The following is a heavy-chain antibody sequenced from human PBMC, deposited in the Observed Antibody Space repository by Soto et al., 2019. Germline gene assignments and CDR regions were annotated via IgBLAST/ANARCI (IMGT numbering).Heavy chain of an antibody. D-gene: IGHD4-17*01. CDR1: GFTFSNAW. Sequence: EVQLVESGGGLVKPGGSLRLSCAASGFTFSNAWMSWVRQAPGQGLEWVGRIKSKTDGGTTDYAAPVKGRFTISRDDSKHTPYLQMSSLKTEDTAVYYCTTLSTVTKTDYWGQVTLVTVSS. CDR2: IKSKTDGGTT. J-gene: IGHJ4*02. V-gene: IGHV3-15*01. CDR3: TTLSTVTKTDY.